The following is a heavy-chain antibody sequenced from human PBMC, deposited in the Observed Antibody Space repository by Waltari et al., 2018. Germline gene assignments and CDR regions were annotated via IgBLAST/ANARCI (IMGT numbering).Heavy chain of an antibody. Sequence: EVQLVESGGGLVQPGGSLRLSCAASGFTVSSNYMSWVRQAPGKGLEWVSVIYSGGSTYYADSVKGRFTISRDNSKNTLYLQMNSLRAEDTAVYYCARGPKLNYDFWSGYAFDPWGQGTLVTVSS. J-gene: IGHJ5*02. CDR3: ARGPKLNYDFWSGYAFDP. V-gene: IGHV3-66*02. CDR1: GFTVSSNY. CDR2: IYSGGST. D-gene: IGHD3-3*01.